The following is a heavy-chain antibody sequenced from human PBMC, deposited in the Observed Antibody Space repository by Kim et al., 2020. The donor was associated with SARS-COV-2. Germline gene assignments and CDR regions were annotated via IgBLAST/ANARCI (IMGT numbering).Heavy chain of an antibody. J-gene: IGHJ4*02. CDR1: GGSFSGYY. CDR3: ARGAGNYIDY. D-gene: IGHD6-19*01. Sequence: SETLSLTCAVYGGSFSGYYWSWIRQPPGKGLEWIGEINHSGSTNYNPSLKSRVTISVDTSKNQFSLKLSSVTAADTAVYYCARGAGNYIDYWGQGTLVTVSS. CDR2: INHSGST. V-gene: IGHV4-34*01.